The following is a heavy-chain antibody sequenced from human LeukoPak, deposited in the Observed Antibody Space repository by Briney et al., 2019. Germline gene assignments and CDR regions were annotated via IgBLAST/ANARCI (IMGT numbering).Heavy chain of an antibody. CDR2: INWNGGST. CDR1: GFTFDDYG. CDR3: AGRVTGYSSGYVY. J-gene: IGHJ4*02. V-gene: IGHV3-20*04. Sequence: GGSLRLSCAASGFTFDDYGMSWVRQAPGKGLEWVSGINWNGGSTGYADSVKGRFTISRDNAKKSLYLQMNSLRAEDTAVYYCAGRVTGYSSGYVYWGQGTLVTVSS. D-gene: IGHD5-18*01.